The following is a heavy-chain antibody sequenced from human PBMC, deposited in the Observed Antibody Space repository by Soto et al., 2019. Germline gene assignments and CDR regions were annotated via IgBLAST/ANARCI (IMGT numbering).Heavy chain of an antibody. D-gene: IGHD1-26*01. CDR1: GFTFTTYG. CDR3: AKERTYSVASGFDY. V-gene: IGHV3-30*18. Sequence: QVQLVDSGGGVVQPGRSLRLSCAASGFTFTTYGMHWVRRAPGKGLEWVAVILYDGSHAYYADSVKGRFTISRDNSKNTLYLQINSLRAEDTAVYYCAKERTYSVASGFDYWGRGTLVTVSS. J-gene: IGHJ4*02. CDR2: ILYDGSHA.